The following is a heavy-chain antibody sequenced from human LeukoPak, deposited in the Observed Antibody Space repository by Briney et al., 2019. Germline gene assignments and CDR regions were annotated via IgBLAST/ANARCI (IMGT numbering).Heavy chain of an antibody. D-gene: IGHD2-15*01. CDR3: AREDYCSGGSCYXGAVDY. V-gene: IGHV1-18*04. J-gene: IGHJ4*02. Sequence: ASVKVSCKASGYTFTSYGITWVRQAPGQGLEWMGWISAYNGNTNYAQNLQGRVTMTTDTSTRTVYMELRSLRSDDTAVYYCAREDYCSGGSCYXGAVDYXXXGTLVTVXX. CDR2: ISAYNGNT. CDR1: GYTFTSYG.